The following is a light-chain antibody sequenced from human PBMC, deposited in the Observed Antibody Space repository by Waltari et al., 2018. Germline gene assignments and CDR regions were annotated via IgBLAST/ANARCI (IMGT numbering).Light chain of an antibody. V-gene: IGLV4-69*01. CDR3: QTGGHGTWV. CDR1: SGHSSNI. J-gene: IGLJ3*02. Sequence: QLVLTQSPSASASLGASVKLTCTLSSGHSSNIIAWHQQQPEKGPRYLMKVNSDGRHSKGDEIPDLFSGSSSGAERYLTISSLQSEDEADYYCQTGGHGTWVFGGGTKLTVL. CDR2: VNSDGRH.